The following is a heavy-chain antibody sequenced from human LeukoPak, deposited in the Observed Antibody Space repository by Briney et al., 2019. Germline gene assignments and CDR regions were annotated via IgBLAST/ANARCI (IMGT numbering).Heavy chain of an antibody. CDR3: ARDGPTAAPFDY. CDR1: GCRFTSYD. V-gene: IGHV1-46*01. CDR2: INPSGGST. J-gene: IGHJ4*02. Sequence: GASVKVSCKASGCRFTSYDMHWVQQAPGQGLEWMGIINPSGGSTSYAQRFQGRVAMTRDTSTTTVYMEVNSLTSEDTAVYFCARDGPTAAPFDYWGQGTLVTVSS. D-gene: IGHD2-2*01.